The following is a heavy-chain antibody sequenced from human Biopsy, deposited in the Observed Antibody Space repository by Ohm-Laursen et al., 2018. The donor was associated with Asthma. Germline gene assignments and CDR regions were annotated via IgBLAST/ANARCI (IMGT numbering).Heavy chain of an antibody. V-gene: IGHV4-30-2*01. D-gene: IGHD5-24*01. Sequence: TLSLTWAVSGGSISSGGYSWSWIRQPPGKGLEWIGYIYHSGSTYYNPSLKSRVTISVDRSKNQFSPKLSSVTAADTAVYYCARVKDGYNFDYWGQGTLVTVSP. CDR2: IYHSGST. CDR1: GGSISSGGYS. J-gene: IGHJ4*02. CDR3: ARVKDGYNFDY.